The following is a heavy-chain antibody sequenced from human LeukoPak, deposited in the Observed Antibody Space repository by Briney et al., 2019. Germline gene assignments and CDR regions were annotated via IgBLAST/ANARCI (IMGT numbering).Heavy chain of an antibody. CDR3: ARLEGGSINWFDP. D-gene: IGHD2-2*01. J-gene: IGHJ5*02. CDR2: IYYSGST. CDR1: GGSISSGGYY. Sequence: SQTLSLTCTASGGSISSGGYYWSWIRQHPGKGLEWIGYIYYSGSTYYNPSLKSRVTISVDTSKNQFSLKLSSVTAADTAVYYCARLEGGSINWFDPWGQGTLVTVSS. V-gene: IGHV4-31*03.